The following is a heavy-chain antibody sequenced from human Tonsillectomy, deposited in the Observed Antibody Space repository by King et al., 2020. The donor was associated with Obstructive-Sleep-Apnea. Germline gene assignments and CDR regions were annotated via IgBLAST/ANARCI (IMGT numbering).Heavy chain of an antibody. D-gene: IGHD2-21*02. J-gene: IGHJ2*01. Sequence: VESGGGLVTPGGSLRLSCAPSGFLFRRSTMHWVRPAPGPGLEWVSCISACSRSKNFADSVHGRFTISRAQAKKSLFLHLNNLSVEDTAVYSCASSGVTAIQGWYLDLWGRGTLVTVSS. CDR1: GFLFRRST. V-gene: IGHV3-21*01. CDR3: ASSGVTAIQGWYLDL. CDR2: ISACSRSK.